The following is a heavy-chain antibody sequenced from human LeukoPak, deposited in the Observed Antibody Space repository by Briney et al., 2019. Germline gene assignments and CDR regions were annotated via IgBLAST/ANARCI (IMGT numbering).Heavy chain of an antibody. D-gene: IGHD3-3*01. CDR2: ISGSGGST. Sequence: PGGSLRLSCAASGFTFSSYAMSWVRQAPGKGLEWVSAISGSGGSTYYADSVKGRFTISRDNSKNTLYLQMNSLRAEDTAVYYCARNDFWSGYLYFDYWGQGTLVTVSS. V-gene: IGHV3-23*01. CDR1: GFTFSSYA. J-gene: IGHJ4*02. CDR3: ARNDFWSGYLYFDY.